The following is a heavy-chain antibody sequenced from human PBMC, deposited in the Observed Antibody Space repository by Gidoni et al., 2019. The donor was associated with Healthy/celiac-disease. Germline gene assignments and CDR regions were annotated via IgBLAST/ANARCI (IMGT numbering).Heavy chain of an antibody. CDR3: ARAPSENYDYVWGSYRPNWFDP. D-gene: IGHD3-16*02. Sequence: QVQLQESGPGLGKPSETLSLTCTVAGGAISRYYWSWIRQPPGKGLEWIGYIYYSGSTNYNPSLKSRVTISVDTSKNQFSLKLSSVTAADTAVYYCARAPSENYDYVWGSYRPNWFDPWGQGTLVTVSS. V-gene: IGHV4-59*01. CDR1: GGAISRYY. CDR2: IYYSGST. J-gene: IGHJ5*02.